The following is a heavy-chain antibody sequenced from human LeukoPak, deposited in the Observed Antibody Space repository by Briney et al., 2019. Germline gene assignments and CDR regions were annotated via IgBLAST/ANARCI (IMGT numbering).Heavy chain of an antibody. V-gene: IGHV4-59*08. CDR3: ATTPREYSSTWYYFDY. D-gene: IGHD6-13*01. CDR2: IYYSGST. Sequence: SETLSLTCTVSGGSISSYYWSWIRQPPGKGLEWIGYIYYSGSTNYNPSLKSRVTISVDTSKKRFSLNLSSVTAADTAVYYCATTPREYSSTWYYFDYWGQGILVTVSS. CDR1: GGSISSYY. J-gene: IGHJ4*02.